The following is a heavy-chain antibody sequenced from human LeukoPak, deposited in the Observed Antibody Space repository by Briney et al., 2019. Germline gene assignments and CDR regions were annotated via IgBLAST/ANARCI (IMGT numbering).Heavy chain of an antibody. Sequence: GGSLRLSCAASGFTFSSYSMNWVRQAPGKGLEWVSSISSSSSYIYYADSVKGRFTISRDNAKNSLYLQMISLGAEDTAVYYCARDRTYYDILTGYPPYYFDYWGQGTLVTVSS. J-gene: IGHJ4*02. CDR2: ISSSSSYI. CDR1: GFTFSSYS. D-gene: IGHD3-9*01. CDR3: ARDRTYYDILTGYPPYYFDY. V-gene: IGHV3-21*01.